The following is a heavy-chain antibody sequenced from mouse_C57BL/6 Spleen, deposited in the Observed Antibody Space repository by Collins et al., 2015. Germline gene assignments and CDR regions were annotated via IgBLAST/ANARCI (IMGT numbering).Heavy chain of an antibody. CDR2: IDPNSGGT. Sequence: PGASVKLSCKASGYTFTSYWMHWVKQRPGRGLEWIGRIDPNSGGTKYNEKFKSKATLTVDKPSSTAYMQLSSLTSEDSAVYYCAREGGSSFYWYFDVWGTGTTVTVSS. V-gene: IGHV1-72*01. CDR1: GYTFTSYW. D-gene: IGHD1-1*01. CDR3: AREGGSSFYWYFDV. J-gene: IGHJ1*03.